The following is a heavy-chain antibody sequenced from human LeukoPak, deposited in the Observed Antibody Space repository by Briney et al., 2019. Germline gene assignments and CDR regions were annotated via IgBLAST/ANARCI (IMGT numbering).Heavy chain of an antibody. J-gene: IGHJ4*02. Sequence: GGSLRLSCAASGFTFSSYGMHWVRQAPGKGLEWVAVISYDGSNKYYADSVKGRFTISRDNSKNTLYLQMNSLRAEDTAVYYCAKDKSVVVISGVFDYWGQGTLVTVSS. CDR3: AKDKSVVVISGVFDY. CDR2: ISYDGSNK. V-gene: IGHV3-30*18. CDR1: GFTFSSYG. D-gene: IGHD2-15*01.